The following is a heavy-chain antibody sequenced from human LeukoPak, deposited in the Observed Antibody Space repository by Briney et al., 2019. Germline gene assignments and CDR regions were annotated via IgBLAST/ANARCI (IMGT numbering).Heavy chain of an antibody. D-gene: IGHD2-2*02. CDR3: ARGRYCSSTSCYTTPEYYFDY. CDR1: RYTFTGYH. J-gene: IGHJ4*02. V-gene: IGHV1-2*02. Sequence: ASVKVSCKASRYTFTGYHMHWVRQAPGQGLEWMGWINPNSGGTNYAQKFQGRVTMTRDTSISTAYMELSRLRSDDTAVYYCARGRYCSSTSCYTTPEYYFDYWGQGTRVTVSS. CDR2: INPNSGGT.